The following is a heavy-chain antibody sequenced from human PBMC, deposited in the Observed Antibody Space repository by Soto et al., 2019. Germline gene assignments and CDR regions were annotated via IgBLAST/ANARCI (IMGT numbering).Heavy chain of an antibody. CDR2: IDPSDSYS. J-gene: IGHJ4*02. V-gene: IGHV5-10-1*01. D-gene: IGHD3-9*01. CDR3: ARHRDILSGYSAADN. Sequence: EALKTSCNASVYNFTNYCITWKRQTTGKGLECMGMIDPSDSYSNYSPSFQGHVTMSVDKSISSAYLQFSSLKASDTAMYYCARHRDILSGYSAADNWGQGTQVTVSS. CDR1: VYNFTNYC.